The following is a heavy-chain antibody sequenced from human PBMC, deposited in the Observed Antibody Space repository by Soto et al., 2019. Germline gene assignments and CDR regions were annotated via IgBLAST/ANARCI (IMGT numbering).Heavy chain of an antibody. V-gene: IGHV1-18*01. CDR1: GYTFTSYG. CDR2: ISAYNGNT. D-gene: IGHD1-20*01. Sequence: QVQLVQSGAEVKKPGASVKVSCKASGYTFTSYGISWVRQAPGQGLEWMGWISAYNGNTNYAQKLQGSVTMTTYTSTSTAYMELRSLRSDDTAVYYCAREPRDPNWRPEYYFDYWGQGTLVTVSS. CDR3: AREPRDPNWRPEYYFDY. J-gene: IGHJ4*02.